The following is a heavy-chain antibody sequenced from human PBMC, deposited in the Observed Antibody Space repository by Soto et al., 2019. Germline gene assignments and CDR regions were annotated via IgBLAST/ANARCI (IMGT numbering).Heavy chain of an antibody. CDR1: GFSFSSAW. D-gene: IGHD4-4*01. J-gene: IGHJ4*01. V-gene: IGHV3-7*03. Sequence: EVQLVESGGGLVQPGGSLRLSCAVSGFSFSSAWMTWIRQAPGKGLERVAIMNEDGSERYYVDSVKGRFTISRDNAKNAMFLQMNSLRVEETAVYFCARDRAYSRFDYWGHGSLVIVSS. CDR2: MNEDGSER. CDR3: ARDRAYSRFDY.